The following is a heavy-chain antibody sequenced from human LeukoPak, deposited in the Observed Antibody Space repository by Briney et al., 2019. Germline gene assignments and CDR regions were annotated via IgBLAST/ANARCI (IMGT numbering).Heavy chain of an antibody. V-gene: IGHV4-30-4*01. D-gene: IGHD3-22*01. Sequence: SETLSLTCAVSGGSISSGDYYWSWIRQPPGKGLEWIGYIYYSGSTYYNPSLKSRVTISVDTSKNQFSLKLSSVTAADTAVYYCARVADYYDSSGYHAFDIWGQGTMVTVSS. CDR1: GGSISSGDYY. J-gene: IGHJ3*02. CDR2: IYYSGST. CDR3: ARVADYYDSSGYHAFDI.